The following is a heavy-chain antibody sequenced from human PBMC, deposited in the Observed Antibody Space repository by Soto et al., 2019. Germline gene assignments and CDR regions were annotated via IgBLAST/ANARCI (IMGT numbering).Heavy chain of an antibody. J-gene: IGHJ4*02. D-gene: IGHD3-22*01. CDR3: ARGPYYYDSTGYYYGQFDY. Sequence: QVHLVQSGAEEKKPGASVKVSCKASGYTFTTYAIHWVRQAPGQRLEWMGWINAGNEDTNYSQKFQGRVTITRDTYARTAYMEVSSRRSEDTAVYYCARGPYYYDSTGYYYGQFDYWGQGTLVTVSS. V-gene: IGHV1-3*05. CDR2: INAGNEDT. CDR1: GYTFTTYA.